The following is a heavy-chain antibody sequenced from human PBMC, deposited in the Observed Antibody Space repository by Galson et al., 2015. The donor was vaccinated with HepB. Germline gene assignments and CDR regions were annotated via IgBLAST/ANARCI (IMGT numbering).Heavy chain of an antibody. CDR1: GFTFSSYS. D-gene: IGHD6-13*01. CDR2: ISSSSSTI. CDR3: ARGPGAAAGKVFDY. V-gene: IGHV3-48*04. Sequence: SLRLSCAASGFTFSSYSMNWVRQAPGKGLEWVSYISSSSSTIYYADSVKGRFTISRDNAKNSLYPQMNSLRAEDTAVYYCARGPGAAAGKVFDYWGQGTLVTVSS. J-gene: IGHJ4*02.